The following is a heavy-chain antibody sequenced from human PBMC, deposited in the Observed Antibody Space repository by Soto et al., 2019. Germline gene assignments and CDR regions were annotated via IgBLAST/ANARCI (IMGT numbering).Heavy chain of an antibody. V-gene: IGHV1-69*13. CDR1: GGTFSNYG. Sequence: SVKVSCKASGGTFSNYGISWVRQAPGQGLEWMGEIIPLFGTANYAQKFQGRVTITADESTTTAYMELSSLRSEDTAVYYCARIGYYYDSSGYDSWFDPWGQGTLVTVSS. J-gene: IGHJ5*02. D-gene: IGHD3-22*01. CDR2: IIPLFGTA. CDR3: ARIGYYYDSSGYDSWFDP.